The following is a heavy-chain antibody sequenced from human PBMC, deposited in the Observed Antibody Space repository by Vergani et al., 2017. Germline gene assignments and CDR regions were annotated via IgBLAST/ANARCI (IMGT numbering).Heavy chain of an antibody. CDR1: GFTFSSYG. J-gene: IGHJ4*02. CDR3: AKRSSSGWYVFDY. Sequence: QVQLVESGGGVVQPGGSLRLSCAASGFTFSSYGMHWVRQAPGKGLEWVAFIQYDGNNTYYAYSVKGRFTISRDNSTNKLYLQMNSLRDEDTAVDYCAKRSSSGWYVFDYWGQGILVTVSS. D-gene: IGHD6-19*01. V-gene: IGHV3-30*02. CDR2: IQYDGNNT.